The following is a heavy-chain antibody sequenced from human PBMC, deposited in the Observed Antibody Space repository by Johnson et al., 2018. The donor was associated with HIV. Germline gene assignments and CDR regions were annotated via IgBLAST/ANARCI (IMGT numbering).Heavy chain of an antibody. CDR3: VLGGYNWNYNDAFDI. J-gene: IGHJ3*02. Sequence: PGKGLEWVAVISYDGSNKYYADSVKGRFTIYRDNSKNTLDLQMNSLRAEDTAVYYCVLGGYNWNYNDAFDIWGQGTMVTVSS. CDR2: ISYDGSNK. V-gene: IGHV3-33*05. D-gene: IGHD1-7*01.